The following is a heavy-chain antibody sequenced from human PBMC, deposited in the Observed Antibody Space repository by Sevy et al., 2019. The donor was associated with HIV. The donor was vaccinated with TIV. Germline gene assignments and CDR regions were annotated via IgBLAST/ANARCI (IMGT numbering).Heavy chain of an antibody. V-gene: IGHV3-11*01. CDR1: GFTFSDYY. D-gene: IGHD6-13*01. CDR3: ARDSISYSSSWYGGYYYYMDV. CDR2: ISSSGSTI. Sequence: GGSLRLSCAASGFTFSDYYMSWIRQAPGKGLEWVSYISSSGSTIYYADSVKGRFTISRDNAKNSLYLQMNSLRAEDTAVYYCARDSISYSSSWYGGYYYYMDVWGKGTTVTVSS. J-gene: IGHJ6*03.